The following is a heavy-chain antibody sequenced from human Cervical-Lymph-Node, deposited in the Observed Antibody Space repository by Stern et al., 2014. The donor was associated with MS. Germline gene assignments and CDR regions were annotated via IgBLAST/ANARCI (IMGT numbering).Heavy chain of an antibody. Sequence: QVQLQESGPGLVKPSETLSLNCTVSGGSISSYYWSWIRQPPGKGLEWIGYIYYSGSTNYNPSLKSRVTISVDTSKKSFSLKLSSVTAADTAVYYCARGYCTNGVCPLDYWGQGTLVTVSA. J-gene: IGHJ4*02. CDR3: ARGYCTNGVCPLDY. D-gene: IGHD2-8*01. V-gene: IGHV4-59*01. CDR1: GGSISSYY. CDR2: IYYSGST.